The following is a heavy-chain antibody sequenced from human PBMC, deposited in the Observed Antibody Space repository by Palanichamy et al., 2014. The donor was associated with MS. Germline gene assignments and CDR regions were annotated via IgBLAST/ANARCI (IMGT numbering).Heavy chain of an antibody. CDR3: ARVKLLGVVVPAAPQGGMDV. J-gene: IGHJ6*02. Sequence: QVQLQESGPGLVKPSETLSLTCAVSGYSISSGYYWGWIRQPPGKGLEWIGSIYHSGSTYYNPSLKRRVTISVDTSKNQFSLKLSSVTAADTAVYYCARVKLLGVVVPAAPQGGMDVWGQGTTVTVSS. V-gene: IGHV4-38-2*01. CDR1: GYSISSGYY. D-gene: IGHD2-2*01. CDR2: IYHSGST.